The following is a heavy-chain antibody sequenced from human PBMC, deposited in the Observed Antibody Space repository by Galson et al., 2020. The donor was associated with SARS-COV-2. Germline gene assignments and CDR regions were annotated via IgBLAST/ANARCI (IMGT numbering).Heavy chain of an antibody. D-gene: IGHD2-21*01. CDR2: IYYSGST. Sequence: SETLSLTCAVSGGSISSGDYSWSWIRQPPGKGLDWIGYIYYSGSTYYIPSLKSRLTISLHTSENQFSLKLSSVTAADTAVYFCARRVCGAGAGYRDYWGQGTRVTGSS. J-gene: IGHJ4*03. CDR1: GGSISSGDYS. V-gene: IGHV4-30-4*07. CDR3: ARRVCGAGAGYRDY.